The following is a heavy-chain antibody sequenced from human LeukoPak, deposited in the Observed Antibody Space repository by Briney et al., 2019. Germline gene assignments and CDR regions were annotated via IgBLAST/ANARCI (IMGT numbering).Heavy chain of an antibody. CDR2: IYHSGSS. CDR1: GASISSSNW. J-gene: IGHJ5*02. Sequence: SETLSLTCAVSGASISSSNWWSWVRQPPGKGLEWIGEIYHSGSSNYNPSLKSRVSISVDKSKNQFSLNLTSVTAADTAVCYCVGAPQWLPTRLDPWGQGTLVTVSS. CDR3: VGAPQWLPTRLDP. V-gene: IGHV4-4*02. D-gene: IGHD6-19*01.